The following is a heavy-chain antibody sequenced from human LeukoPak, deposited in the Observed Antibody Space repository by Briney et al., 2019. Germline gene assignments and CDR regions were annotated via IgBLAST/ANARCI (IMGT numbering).Heavy chain of an antibody. J-gene: IGHJ4*02. V-gene: IGHV4-34*01. CDR2: INHSGST. D-gene: IGHD1-26*01. Sequence: SETLSLTCAVYGGSFSGYNWSWIRQPPGKGLEWIGEINHSGSTNYNPSLKSQVTISVDTSKNQFSLKLSSVTAADTAVYYCARSYSGSSLFDYWGQGTLVTVSS. CDR1: GGSFSGYN. CDR3: ARSYSGSSLFDY.